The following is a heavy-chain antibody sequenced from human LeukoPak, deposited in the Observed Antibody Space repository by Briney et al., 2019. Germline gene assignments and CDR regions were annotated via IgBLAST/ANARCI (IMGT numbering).Heavy chain of an antibody. J-gene: IGHJ5*02. CDR1: GGPISSYY. Sequence: PSETLSLTCTVSGGPISSYYWSWIRQPPGKGLEWIGYIYYSGSTNYNPSLKSRLTISVDTSNNQFSLKLSSVTAADTAVYYCARHNYYSNYGDWFDPWGQGTLVTVSS. D-gene: IGHD4-11*01. CDR3: ARHNYYSNYGDWFDP. V-gene: IGHV4-59*08. CDR2: IYYSGST.